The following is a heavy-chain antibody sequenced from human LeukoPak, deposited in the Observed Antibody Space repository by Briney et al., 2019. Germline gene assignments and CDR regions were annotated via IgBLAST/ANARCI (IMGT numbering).Heavy chain of an antibody. D-gene: IGHD3-16*02. V-gene: IGHV4-34*01. J-gene: IGHJ6*03. Sequence: PSETLSLTCAVYGGSFSGYYWSWIRQPPGKGLEWIGEINHSGSTNYNPSLKSRVTISVDTSKNQFSLKLSSVTAADTAVYFCARDLLGYNYHYMDVWGKGTTVTVSS. CDR3: ARDLLGYNYHYMDV. CDR2: INHSGST. CDR1: GGSFSGYY.